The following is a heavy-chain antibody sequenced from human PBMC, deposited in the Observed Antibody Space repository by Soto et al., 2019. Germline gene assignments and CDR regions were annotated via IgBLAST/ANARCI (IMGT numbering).Heavy chain of an antibody. Sequence: ASVKVSCKASGYTFTHFYITWVRQAPGQGLEWMGAISPHNFNTNYAQKFRGRVTLTTDKSPTTAYMDLRSLTSDDTAVYYCARDEGGYDISTGYYKAHHFDYWGQGVPVTVPS. J-gene: IGHJ4*02. CDR3: ARDEGGYDISTGYYKAHHFDY. V-gene: IGHV1-18*01. CDR1: GYTFTHFY. D-gene: IGHD3-9*01. CDR2: ISPHNFNT.